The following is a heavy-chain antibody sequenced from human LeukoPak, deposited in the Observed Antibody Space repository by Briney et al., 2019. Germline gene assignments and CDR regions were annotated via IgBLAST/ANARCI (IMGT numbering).Heavy chain of an antibody. CDR3: GRDRGSGWDFDY. Sequence: GSLRLSCAASGFNFSRYAMHWVRQAPGKGLEWVAVTSHDGSKKCYADSVQGRFNISRDNSNTTLYLQLNSLRAEDTAVYYCGRDRGSGWDFDYWGQGPLVTVSS. CDR2: TSHDGSKK. J-gene: IGHJ4*02. V-gene: IGHV3-30*04. D-gene: IGHD6-19*01. CDR1: GFNFSRYA.